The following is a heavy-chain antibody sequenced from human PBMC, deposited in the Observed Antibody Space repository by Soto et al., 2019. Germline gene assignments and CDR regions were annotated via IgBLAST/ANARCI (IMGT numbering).Heavy chain of an antibody. CDR2: IYPGDSDT. Sequence: GESLKISCKGSGYSVTSYWIGWVRQMPGKGLEWMGIIYPGDSDTRYSPSFQGQVTISADKSISTAYLQWSSLKASDTAMYYCARFLGYCGGGSCYGDYYYMDVWGKGTTVTVSS. J-gene: IGHJ6*03. CDR3: ARFLGYCGGGSCYGDYYYMDV. D-gene: IGHD2-15*01. V-gene: IGHV5-51*01. CDR1: GYSVTSYW.